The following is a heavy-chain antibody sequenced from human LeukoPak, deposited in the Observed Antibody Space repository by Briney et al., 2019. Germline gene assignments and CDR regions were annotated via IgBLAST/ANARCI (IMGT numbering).Heavy chain of an antibody. CDR3: ARGVSLQFYYFDY. CDR2: IYYSGST. D-gene: IGHD5-24*01. J-gene: IGHJ4*02. Sequence: PSETLSLTCTVSGGSISDAAYYWSWIRQHPGEGLKWIGYIYYSGSTYYSPSLKSRVTISVDTSKNQFSLKLSSVTAADTAVYYCARGVSLQFYYFDYWGQGTLVTVSS. V-gene: IGHV4-30-4*01. CDR1: GGSISDAAYY.